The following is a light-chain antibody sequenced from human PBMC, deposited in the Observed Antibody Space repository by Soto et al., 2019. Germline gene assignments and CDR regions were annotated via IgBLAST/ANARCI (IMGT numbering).Light chain of an antibody. CDR2: DVS. Sequence: QSALTQRASVSGSPGQSITISCTGTSSDVGGYNYVSWYQQHPGKAPKLMIYDVSNRPSGVSNRFSGSKSGNTASLTISGLQAEDEADYYCSSYTSSSIFVVFGGGTKVTVL. V-gene: IGLV2-14*01. CDR3: SSYTSSSIFVV. CDR1: SSDVGGYNY. J-gene: IGLJ2*01.